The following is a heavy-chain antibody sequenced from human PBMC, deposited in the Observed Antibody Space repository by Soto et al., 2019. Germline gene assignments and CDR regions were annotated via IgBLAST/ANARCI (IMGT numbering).Heavy chain of an antibody. CDR2: INSDGSTI. CDR3: ARESEDLTSNFDY. J-gene: IGHJ4*02. V-gene: IGHV3-74*01. Sequence: GGSLRLSCAASGFTFSSYWMHWVRQAPGKGLVWVSRINSDGSTISYADSVKGRFTISRDNAKNTLYLQMSSLRAEDTAVYYCARESEDLTSNFDYWGQGTLVTVSS. CDR1: GFTFSSYW.